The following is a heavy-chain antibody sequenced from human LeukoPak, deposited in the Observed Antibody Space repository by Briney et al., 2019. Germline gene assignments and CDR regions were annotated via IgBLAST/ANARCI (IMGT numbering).Heavy chain of an antibody. CDR3: VRGADTGYSSDS. J-gene: IGHJ4*02. CDR2: ITWDRGTV. CDR1: GFTFDDYA. Sequence: PGGSLRLSCAASGFTFDDYAMHWVRQVPGKGLEWVSGITWDRGTVIYADSVKGRFSISRDNAENTLYLQMNSLRVEDTAVYYCVRGADTGYSSDSWGQGTLVTVSS. V-gene: IGHV3-9*01. D-gene: IGHD3-9*01.